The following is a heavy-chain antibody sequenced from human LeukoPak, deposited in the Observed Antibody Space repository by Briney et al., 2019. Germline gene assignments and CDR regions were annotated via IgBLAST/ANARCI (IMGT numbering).Heavy chain of an antibody. V-gene: IGHV4-59*01. J-gene: IGHJ6*03. CDR2: IYYSGST. Sequence: PSETLSLTCTVSGGSISSYYWSWIRQPPGKGLEWIGYIYYSGSTNYNPSLKSRVTISVDTSKNQFSLKLSSVTAADTAVYYCARIGYCSGGSCRRNYYYYMDVWGKGTTVTVSS. CDR3: ARIGYCSGGSCRRNYYYYMDV. D-gene: IGHD2-15*01. CDR1: GGSISSYY.